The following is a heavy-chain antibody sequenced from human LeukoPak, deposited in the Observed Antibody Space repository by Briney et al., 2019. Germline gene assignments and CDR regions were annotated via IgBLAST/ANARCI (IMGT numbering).Heavy chain of an antibody. CDR2: IKTDGSNT. CDR3: ASRTFEVRTAWNPERV. Sequence: HGGSLRLSCEASGFTFSRYWMHWVRRAPGKGLVWVSRIKTDGSNTKYADSVKGRFTISRDNVKKSLSLQMNSLTAEDTAVYYCASRTFEVRTAWNPERVWGQGTLVTVSS. CDR1: GFTFSRYW. J-gene: IGHJ4*02. D-gene: IGHD1-1*01. V-gene: IGHV3-74*03.